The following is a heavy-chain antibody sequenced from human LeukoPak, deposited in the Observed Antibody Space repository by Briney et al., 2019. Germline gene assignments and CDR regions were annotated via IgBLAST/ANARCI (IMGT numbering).Heavy chain of an antibody. J-gene: IGHJ4*02. D-gene: IGHD3-10*01. CDR1: GFSVSSNY. CDR3: ARFGVRGVTGIQSQLDY. V-gene: IGHV3-66*01. Sequence: GGSLRLSCAASGFSVSSNYMSWVRQAPGKGLEWVSVIHSGGPTYYADSVKGRFTISRDNSKNTLYLQMNSLRAEDTAVYYCARFGVRGVTGIQSQLDYWGQGTLVTVSS. CDR2: IHSGGPT.